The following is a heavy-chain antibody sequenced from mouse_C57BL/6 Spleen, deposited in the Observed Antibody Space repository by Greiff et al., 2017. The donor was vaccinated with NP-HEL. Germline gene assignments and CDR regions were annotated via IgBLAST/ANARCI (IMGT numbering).Heavy chain of an antibody. CDR3: ARGPFITTGVAHWYFDV. Sequence: QVQLKQPGAELVKPGASVKLSCKASGYTFTSYWMQWVKQRPGQGLEWIGEIDPSDSYTNYNQKFKGKATLTVDTSSSTAYMQLSSLTSEDSAVYYCARGPFITTGVAHWYFDVWGTGTTGTVSS. CDR1: GYTFTSYW. J-gene: IGHJ1*03. CDR2: IDPSDSYT. V-gene: IGHV1-50*01. D-gene: IGHD1-1*01.